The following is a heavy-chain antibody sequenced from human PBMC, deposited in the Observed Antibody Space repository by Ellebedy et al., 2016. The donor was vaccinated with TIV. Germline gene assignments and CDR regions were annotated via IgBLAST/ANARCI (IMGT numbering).Heavy chain of an antibody. J-gene: IGHJ6*02. Sequence: GESLKISXAASGFTVSSNYMSWVRQAPGKGLEWVSVIYSGGSTYYADSVKGRFTISRDNSKNTLYLQMNSLRAEDTAVYYCARDLLLKGGKHDYGDYGVRWDFDLWGQGTTVTVSS. V-gene: IGHV3-53*01. CDR3: ARDLLLKGGKHDYGDYGVRWDFDL. D-gene: IGHD4-17*01. CDR2: IYSGGST. CDR1: GFTVSSNY.